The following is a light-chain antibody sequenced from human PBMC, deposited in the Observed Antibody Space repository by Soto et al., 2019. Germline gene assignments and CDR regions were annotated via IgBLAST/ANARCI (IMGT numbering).Light chain of an antibody. CDR1: QSVSSSY. V-gene: IGKV3-20*01. Sequence: EIGLTQSPGTLSLSPGERATLSCRASQSVSSSYLAWYQQKPGQAPRLLIYGASSRDTGIPDRFSGSGSGTDFTLTISRLEPEDCAVYYCQQYGSSPMYTFGQGTNLEIK. J-gene: IGKJ2*01. CDR2: GAS. CDR3: QQYGSSPMYT.